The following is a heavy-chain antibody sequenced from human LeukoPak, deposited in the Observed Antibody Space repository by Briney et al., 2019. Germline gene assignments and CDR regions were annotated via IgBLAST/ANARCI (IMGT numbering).Heavy chain of an antibody. CDR3: ARHFAYSSSSYFDY. Sequence: SETLSLTCTVSGGSISSYYWSWIRQTPGKGLEWIGDIYYSGSTNYNPSLKSRVTMFEDKSKNQFSLRLYSVTVADTAVYYCARHFAYSSSSYFDYWGQGSLVTVSS. D-gene: IGHD6-6*01. CDR1: GGSISSYY. CDR2: IYYSGST. J-gene: IGHJ4*02. V-gene: IGHV4-59*08.